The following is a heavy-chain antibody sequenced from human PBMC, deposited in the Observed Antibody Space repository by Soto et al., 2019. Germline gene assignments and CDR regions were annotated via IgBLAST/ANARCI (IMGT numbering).Heavy chain of an antibody. V-gene: IGHV1-18*01. D-gene: IGHD6-19*01. J-gene: IGHJ4*02. CDR2: ISAYNGNT. Sequence: GASVKVSCKASGYTFTSYGISWVRQAPGQGLEWMGWISAYNGNTNYAQKLQGRVTMTTDTSTSTAYMELRSLRSDDTAVYYCARDGAGYSSGWYVYWGQGTLVTVSS. CDR3: ARDGAGYSSGWYVY. CDR1: GYTFTSYG.